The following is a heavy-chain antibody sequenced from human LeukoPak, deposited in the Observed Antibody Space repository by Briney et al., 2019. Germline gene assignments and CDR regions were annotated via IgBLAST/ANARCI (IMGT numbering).Heavy chain of an antibody. Sequence: SETLSLTCTVSGGSISSYYWSWIRQPPGKGLEWIGFIYYSGSANYNPSLRSRVTMSVDTSKNQFSLKLTSVTAADTAVYYCARTGVVATSYFFDYWGQGTLVTVSS. J-gene: IGHJ4*02. V-gene: IGHV4-59*01. CDR1: GGSISSYY. CDR3: ARTGVVATSYFFDY. D-gene: IGHD5-12*01. CDR2: IYYSGSA.